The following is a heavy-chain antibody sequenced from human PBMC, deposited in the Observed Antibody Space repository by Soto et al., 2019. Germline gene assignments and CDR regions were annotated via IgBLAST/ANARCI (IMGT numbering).Heavy chain of an antibody. CDR1: GGSFSGYY. V-gene: IGHV4-34*01. J-gene: IGHJ4*02. D-gene: IGHD2-2*01. CDR3: ARHYQLPYPFDY. CDR2: INHSGST. Sequence: QVQLQQWGAGLLKPSETLSLTCAVYGGSFSGYYWSWIRQPPGKGLEWIGEINHSGSTNYNPSLKSRVTISVDTSKNQFSLNLSSVTAADTAVYYCARHYQLPYPFDYWGQGTLVTVSS.